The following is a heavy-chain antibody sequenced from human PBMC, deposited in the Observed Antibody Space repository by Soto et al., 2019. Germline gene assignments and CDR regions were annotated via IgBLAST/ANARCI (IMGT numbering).Heavy chain of an antibody. Sequence: EASVKVSCTASGYTFTRYGISWVRQAPGQGLEWMGWISDYNGDTNYAQKFQGRVTMTIDTSTSTAYMELRSLTSDDTAVYYCAKNGQPPYYYYAMDVWGQGTTVTVSS. CDR2: ISDYNGDT. CDR3: AKNGQPPYYYYAMDV. J-gene: IGHJ6*02. V-gene: IGHV1-18*01. CDR1: GYTFTRYG. D-gene: IGHD2-8*01.